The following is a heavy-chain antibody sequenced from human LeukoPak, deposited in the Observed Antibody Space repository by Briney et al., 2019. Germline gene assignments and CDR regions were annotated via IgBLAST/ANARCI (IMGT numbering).Heavy chain of an antibody. CDR2: INAGNGNT. D-gene: IGHD5-18*01. V-gene: IGHV1-3*01. J-gene: IGHJ4*02. CDR3: ARADGYSYLLYLDY. Sequence: ASVTVSFTASGYTFTSYAMHWVRQAPGQRLEWMGWINAGNGNTKYSQKFQGRVTITRDTSASTAYMELSSLRSEDTAVYYCARADGYSYLLYLDYWGQGTLVTVSS. CDR1: GYTFTSYA.